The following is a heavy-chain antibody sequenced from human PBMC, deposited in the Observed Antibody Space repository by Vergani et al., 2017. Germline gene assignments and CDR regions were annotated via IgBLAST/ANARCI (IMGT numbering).Heavy chain of an antibody. CDR2: INPNSGGT. CDR3: ARDRKVPEDRMATINWFDP. V-gene: IGHV1-2*02. Sequence: QVQLVQSGAEVKKPGASVKVSCKASGYTFTGYYMHWVRQAPGQGREWMGWINPNSGGTNYAQKFQGRVTMTRDASISTAYMELSRLRSDDTAVYYCARDRKVPEDRMATINWFDPWGQGTLVTVSS. D-gene: IGHD5-12*01. J-gene: IGHJ5*02. CDR1: GYTFTGYY.